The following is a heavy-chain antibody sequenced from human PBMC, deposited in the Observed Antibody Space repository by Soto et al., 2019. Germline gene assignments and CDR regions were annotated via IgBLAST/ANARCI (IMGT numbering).Heavy chain of an antibody. CDR3: ARGAGAGLT. J-gene: IGHJ5*02. D-gene: IGHD1-26*01. CDR1: GFTFSSYW. Sequence: EVQLVESGGGLVQPGGSLRLSCAASGFTFSSYWTHWVRQAPGKGLVWVSRINGDGSSTGYADSVKGRFTISRDNAENRLFLEMNSVNYEDTGVYYCARGAGAGLTWGQGTLVTVSS. V-gene: IGHV3-74*01. CDR2: INGDGSST.